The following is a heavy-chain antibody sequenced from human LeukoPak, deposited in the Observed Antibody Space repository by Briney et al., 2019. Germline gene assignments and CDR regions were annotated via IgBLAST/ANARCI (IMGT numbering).Heavy chain of an antibody. J-gene: IGHJ6*03. CDR3: ARGTPYYYYYYMDV. V-gene: IGHV4-61*02. CDR2: INTSGST. CDR1: GGSISSGSYY. Sequence: PSQTLSLTCTVSGGSISSGSYYWSWIRQPAGKGLEWIGRINTSGSTNYNPSLKSRVTISVDTSKNQFSLKLSSVTAADTAVYYCARGTPYYYYYYMDVWGKGTTVTVSS. D-gene: IGHD2-15*01.